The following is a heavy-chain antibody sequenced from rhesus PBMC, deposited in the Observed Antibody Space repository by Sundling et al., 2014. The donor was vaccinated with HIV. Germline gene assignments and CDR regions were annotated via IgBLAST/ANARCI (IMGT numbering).Heavy chain of an antibody. V-gene: IGHV7-114*01. J-gene: IGHJ4*01. CDR2: INTDTGNP. CDR3: ARHAQGQWVQLGAFDY. D-gene: IGHD5-24*01. Sequence: QVQLVQSGAEVKQPGASVKVSCKASGYTFTSYGMNWVRQAHGQRLEWMGWINTDTGNPTYAQGFKERFTFSMDTSISTAYLQISSLKAEDTAVYYCARHAQGQWVQLGAFDYWGQGVLVTVSS. CDR1: GYTFTSYG.